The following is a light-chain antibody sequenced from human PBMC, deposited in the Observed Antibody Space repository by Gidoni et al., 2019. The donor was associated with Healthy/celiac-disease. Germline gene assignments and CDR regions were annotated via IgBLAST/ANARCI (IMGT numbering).Light chain of an antibody. Sequence: DIQMTQSPSTLSASVGDRVTITRLASQSISSWLAWYQQKPGKAPKLLIYDDSSLESGVPSRFSGSGSGTEFTLTISSLQPDDFATYYCQQYNSYSGYTFGQGTKLEIK. CDR1: QSISSW. CDR3: QQYNSYSGYT. J-gene: IGKJ2*01. V-gene: IGKV1-5*01. CDR2: DDS.